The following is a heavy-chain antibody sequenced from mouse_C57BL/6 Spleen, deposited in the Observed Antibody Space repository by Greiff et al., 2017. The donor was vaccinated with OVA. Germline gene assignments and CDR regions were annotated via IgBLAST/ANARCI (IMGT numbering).Heavy chain of an antibody. CDR3: ASEAGNYYGSSYWYFDV. J-gene: IGHJ1*03. D-gene: IGHD1-1*01. Sequence: EVQLQQSEGGLVQPGSSMKLSCTASGFTFSDYYMAWVRQVPEKGLEWVANINYDGSSTYYLESLKSSFIFSRDNAKNILYLQMSSLKSEDTATYYGASEAGNYYGSSYWYFDVWGTGTTVTVSS. V-gene: IGHV5-16*01. CDR1: GFTFSDYY. CDR2: INYDGSST.